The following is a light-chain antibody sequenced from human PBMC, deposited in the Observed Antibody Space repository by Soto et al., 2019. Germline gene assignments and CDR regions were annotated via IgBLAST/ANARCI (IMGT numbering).Light chain of an antibody. CDR3: QQHGSSPPYT. V-gene: IGKV3-20*01. CDR2: GAS. J-gene: IGKJ2*01. CDR1: QSVSSSY. Sequence: EIVLTQSPGILSLSPGERATLSCRASQSVSSSYLAWYQQKPGQAPRLLIYGASNRATGIPDRFSASGSKTNFTLTTSRLEPEDFAVYYCQQHGSSPPYTFGQGTKLEIK.